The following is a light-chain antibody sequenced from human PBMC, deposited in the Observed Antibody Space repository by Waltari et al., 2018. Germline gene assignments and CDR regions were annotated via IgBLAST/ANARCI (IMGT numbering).Light chain of an antibody. V-gene: IGLV1-44*01. CDR2: NNH. CDR1: LSNSAGEI. J-gene: IGLJ1*01. Sequence: QSVLTPPPSASATPRQRVTISCSGSLSNSAGEIIRWLQHLPGRAPTLLIYNNHQRPAGVPSRFSASKSGTSASLAISGLQSEDEADYYCAAWADSLSGYVFGTGTKVTVL. CDR3: AAWADSLSGYV.